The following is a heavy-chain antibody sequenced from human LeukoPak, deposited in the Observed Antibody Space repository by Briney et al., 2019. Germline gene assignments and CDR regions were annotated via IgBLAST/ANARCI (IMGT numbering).Heavy chain of an antibody. CDR2: ISSGGTYI. CDR3: ARARPTGESRVFVVQ. CDR1: GFTFSNHA. D-gene: IGHD2-15*01. V-gene: IGHV3-21*01. J-gene: IGHJ4*02. Sequence: GASPRLSCTASGFTFSNHAMTGGLHAPAKGLEGGSSISSGGTYIYYADSVRGRSTIYRDNDKNSVYLVMNSLRDEATATYYCARARPTGESRVFVVQWGQGTLVTVSS.